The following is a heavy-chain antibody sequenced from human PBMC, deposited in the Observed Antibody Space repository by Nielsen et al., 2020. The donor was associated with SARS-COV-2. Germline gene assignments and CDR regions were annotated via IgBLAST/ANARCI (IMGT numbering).Heavy chain of an antibody. J-gene: IGHJ4*02. V-gene: IGHV3-30*04. CDR2: IVYHGGDT. D-gene: IGHD7-27*01. CDR1: GFDFSRHS. CDR3: SRLSVGTYFDN. Sequence: GGSLRLSCIGSGFDFSRHSMAWVRQAPGKGLEWLALIVYHGGDTYYADSVKGRFTISRDNSRNTLYLQMDSLTAEDTAFYYCSRLSVGTYFDNSGPGTLVTVSS.